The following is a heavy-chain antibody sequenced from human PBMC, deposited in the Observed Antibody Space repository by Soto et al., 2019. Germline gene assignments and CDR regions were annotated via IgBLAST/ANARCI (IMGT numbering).Heavy chain of an antibody. CDR2: ISYDGSNK. Sequence: PGGSLRLSCAASGFTFSSYGMHWVRQAPGKGLEWVAVISYDGSNKYCADSVKGRFTISRDNSKNTLYLQMNSLRAEDTAVYYCAKSLGIYYYYGMDVWGQGTTVTVSS. J-gene: IGHJ6*02. V-gene: IGHV3-30*18. CDR3: AKSLGIYYYYGMDV. CDR1: GFTFSSYG.